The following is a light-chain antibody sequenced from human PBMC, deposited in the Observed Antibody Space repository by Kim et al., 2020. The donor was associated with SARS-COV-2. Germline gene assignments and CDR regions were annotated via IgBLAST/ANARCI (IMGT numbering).Light chain of an antibody. CDR1: QSVRSN. Sequence: PGERATLSCRASQSVRSNLAWYQLKPGQPPRLLIYGASTRATGIPARFSGSGSGTEFTLTISSLQSEDLAFYYCQQNNNWPLTFGGGTKVDIK. CDR2: GAS. CDR3: QQNNNWPLT. V-gene: IGKV3-15*01. J-gene: IGKJ4*01.